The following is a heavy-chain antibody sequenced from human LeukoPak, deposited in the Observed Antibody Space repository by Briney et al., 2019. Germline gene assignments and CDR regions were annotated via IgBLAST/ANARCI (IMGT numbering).Heavy chain of an antibody. J-gene: IGHJ6*02. D-gene: IGHD3-22*01. V-gene: IGHV3-48*02. CDR1: GFTFSTYA. CDR2: ISTNSSNI. CDR3: ARGGSGYGDYYYFHGMDV. Sequence: GGSLRLSCAASGFTFSTYAMNWVRQAPGKGLEWVSYISTNSSNIYYADSVKGRFTISRDNAKNSLYLQMNSLRDEDTAVYYCARGGSGYGDYYYFHGMDVWGQGTTVTVSS.